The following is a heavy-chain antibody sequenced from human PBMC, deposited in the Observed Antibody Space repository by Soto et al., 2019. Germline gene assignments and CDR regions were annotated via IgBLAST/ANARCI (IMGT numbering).Heavy chain of an antibody. CDR1: GGSISSGDYY. V-gene: IGHV4-30-4*01. CDR3: AREPYCGGDCYPIDAFDI. D-gene: IGHD2-21*02. CDR2: IYYSGST. J-gene: IGHJ3*02. Sequence: QVQLQESGPGLVKPSQTLSLTCTVSGGSISSGDYYWSWIRQPPGKGLEWIGYIYYSGSTYYNPSLKSRVTISVETSKNQFSLKLSSVTAADTAVYYCAREPYCGGDCYPIDAFDIWGQGTMVTVSS.